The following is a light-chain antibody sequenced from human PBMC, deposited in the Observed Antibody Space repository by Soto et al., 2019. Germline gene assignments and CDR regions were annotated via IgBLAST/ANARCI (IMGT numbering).Light chain of an antibody. J-gene: IGLJ2*01. CDR2: EVT. V-gene: IGLV2-8*01. Sequence: QSALTQPPSASGSPGQSVTISCSGTSSDVGNYNYVSWYQQHPGKAPKVLIYEVTKRPSGVPDRFSGSKSDNTASLTVSGLQAEDEADYYCISYAGSDNLVVGGGTKVTVL. CDR3: ISYAGSDNLV. CDR1: SSDVGNYNY.